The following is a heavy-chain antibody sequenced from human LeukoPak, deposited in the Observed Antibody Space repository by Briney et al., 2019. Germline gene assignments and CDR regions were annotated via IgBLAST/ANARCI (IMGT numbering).Heavy chain of an antibody. CDR1: GFTFSSYW. Sequence: PGGSLRLSCAASGFTFSSYWMSWVRQAPGKGLEWVANIKQDGSEKYYVDSVKGRFTISRDNAKNSLYLQMNSLRAEDTAVYYCAREGRVVPAASFDYWGQGTLVTVSS. CDR2: IKQDGSEK. CDR3: AREGRVVPAASFDY. V-gene: IGHV3-7*03. J-gene: IGHJ4*02. D-gene: IGHD2-2*01.